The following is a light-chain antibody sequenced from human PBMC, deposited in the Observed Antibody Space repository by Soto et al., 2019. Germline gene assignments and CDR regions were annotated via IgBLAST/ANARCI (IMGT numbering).Light chain of an antibody. Sequence: ETVLTQSPGTLSLSPGERATLSCRASQTIRSNYLAWYRQTPGQAPRLLIYGASNRATGIADRFSGSGSGTEFTLIINRIEPEDFALYYCQQYGSSPWTFGQGTKLEIK. V-gene: IGKV3-20*01. J-gene: IGKJ1*01. CDR3: QQYGSSPWT. CDR1: QTIRSNY. CDR2: GAS.